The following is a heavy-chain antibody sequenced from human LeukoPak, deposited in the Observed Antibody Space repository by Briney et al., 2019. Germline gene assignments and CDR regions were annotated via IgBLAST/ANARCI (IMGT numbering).Heavy chain of an antibody. CDR1: GGSISSYY. CDR3: ARQGGGFWYFDL. Sequence: SETLSLTCTVSGGSISSYYWSWTRQPPGKGLEWIGYIYYSGSTNYNPSLKSRVTISVDTSKNQFSLKLSSVTAADTAVYYCARQGGGFWYFDLWGRGTLVTVSS. V-gene: IGHV4-59*08. J-gene: IGHJ2*01. D-gene: IGHD6-25*01. CDR2: IYYSGST.